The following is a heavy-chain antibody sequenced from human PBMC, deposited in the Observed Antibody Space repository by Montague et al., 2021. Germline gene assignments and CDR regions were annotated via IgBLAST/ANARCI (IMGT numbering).Heavy chain of an antibody. CDR2: VYYSGTT. J-gene: IGHJ6*04. V-gene: IGHV4-59*08. CDR3: ARGHGEYRVVLGTTMKLDV. Sequence: SETLSLTCSVSGGSITGYYWNWIRQSPGKGLEWIGYVYYSGTTDYNPSLKSRVTVSVDASKNQFSLELTSVTPADTAMYYCARGHGEYRVVLGTTMKLDVWGKGTTVVVSP. D-gene: IGHD3-10*01. CDR1: GGSITGYY.